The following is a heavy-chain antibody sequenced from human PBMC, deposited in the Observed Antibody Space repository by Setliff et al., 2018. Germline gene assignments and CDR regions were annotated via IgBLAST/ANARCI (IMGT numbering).Heavy chain of an antibody. CDR1: GYTFTNYS. D-gene: IGHD3-3*01. V-gene: IGHV1-3*01. CDR2: FNAGNGNT. Sequence: ASVKVSCKASGYTFTNYSMHWVRQAPGQRLEWMGWFNAGNGNTKYSQKFQGRVTITRDTSASTAYMELSSLRSDDTAVYYCAREFTRYYNFWSAHSYYMDVWGKGTTVTVSS. J-gene: IGHJ6*03. CDR3: AREFTRYYNFWSAHSYYMDV.